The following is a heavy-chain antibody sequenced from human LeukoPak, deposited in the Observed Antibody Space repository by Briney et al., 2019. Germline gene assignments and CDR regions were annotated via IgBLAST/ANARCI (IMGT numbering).Heavy chain of an antibody. D-gene: IGHD3-16*01. CDR2: IYPADSDT. J-gene: IGHJ4*02. CDR1: GFRFTSYW. Sequence: PGESLKISCKGSGFRFTSYWIGWVRQMPGKGLEYMGIIYPADSDTRYSPSFQGQVTISADKSISTAYLRWSSLKASDTAMYYCARPGQLGEYTPYYFDFWGQGTLVTVSS. V-gene: IGHV5-51*01. CDR3: ARPGQLGEYTPYYFDF.